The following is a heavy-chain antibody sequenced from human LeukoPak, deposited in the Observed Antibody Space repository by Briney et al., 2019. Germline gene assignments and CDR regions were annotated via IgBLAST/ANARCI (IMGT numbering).Heavy chain of an antibody. CDR3: AKRLSSSSTWYYFDY. J-gene: IGHJ4*02. V-gene: IGHV3-53*01. Sequence: ETLSLTCGVYGGSLSGYYWSWVRQAPGKGLEWVSTITSGENTYYADSVKGRFTISRDNSKNTLYLQMNSLRAEDTAVYYCAKRLSSSSTWYYFDYWGQGTLVTVSS. CDR1: GGSLSGYY. D-gene: IGHD6-13*01. CDR2: ITSGENT.